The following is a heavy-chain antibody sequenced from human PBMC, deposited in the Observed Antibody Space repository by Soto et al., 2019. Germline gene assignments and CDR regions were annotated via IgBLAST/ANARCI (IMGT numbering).Heavy chain of an antibody. CDR3: ASLFTRYNWNRDY. CDR1: GGTFSSYA. V-gene: IGHV1-69*13. CDR2: IIPIFGTA. Sequence: ASVKVSCKASGGTFSSYAISWVRQAPGQGLEWMGGIIPIFGTANYAQKFQGRVTITADESTSTAYMELSSLRSEDTAVYYCASLFTRYNWNRDYWGQGTLVTVS. J-gene: IGHJ4*02. D-gene: IGHD1-20*01.